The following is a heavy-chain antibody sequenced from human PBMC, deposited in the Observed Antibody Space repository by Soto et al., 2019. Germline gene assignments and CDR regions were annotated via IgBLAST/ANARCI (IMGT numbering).Heavy chain of an antibody. CDR2: IYWDNDK. Sequence: QITLKESGPTLVEPTQTLTLTCTFSGFSLTTRQVGVGWIRQPPGQALEWLAVIYWDNDKRYSPSQERRLTITNDTTKNQMVSTMTNMDPMDTATYYCAHLIITDEGGNADDAFDVWGQGTMVTVSS. D-gene: IGHD1-26*01. CDR3: AHLIITDEGGNADDAFDV. V-gene: IGHV2-5*02. J-gene: IGHJ3*01. CDR1: GFSLTTRQVG.